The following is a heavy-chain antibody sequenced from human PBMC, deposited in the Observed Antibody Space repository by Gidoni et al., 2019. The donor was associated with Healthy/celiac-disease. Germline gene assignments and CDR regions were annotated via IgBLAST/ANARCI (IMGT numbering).Heavy chain of an antibody. CDR3: ARDLPYGGYYYYYGMDV. J-gene: IGHJ6*02. V-gene: IGHV3-66*01. CDR2: IYRGGST. Sequence: EVQLVESGGGLVHPGGSLRLSCAASGFTVSSNYMSWVRKAQGKGLEWVSVIYRGGSTYYADSVKGRFTISRDNSKNTLYLQMNSLRAEDTAVYYCARDLPYGGYYYYYGMDVWGQGTTVTVSS. CDR1: GFTVSSNY. D-gene: IGHD3-10*01.